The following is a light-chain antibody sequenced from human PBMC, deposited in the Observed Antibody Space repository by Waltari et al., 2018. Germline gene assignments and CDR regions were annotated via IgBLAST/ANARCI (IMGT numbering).Light chain of an antibody. CDR1: SSNIGAAYD. J-gene: IGLJ2*01. CDR3: QSYDSSLSGVV. V-gene: IGLV1-40*01. CDR2: GNS. Sequence: QSVLTQPPSVSGAPGQRVTIPCPGSSSNIGAAYDVTWYQQLPGTAPKLPIYGNSNRPSGVPDRFSGSKSGTSASLAITGLQAEDEADYYCQSYDSSLSGVVFGGGTKLTVL.